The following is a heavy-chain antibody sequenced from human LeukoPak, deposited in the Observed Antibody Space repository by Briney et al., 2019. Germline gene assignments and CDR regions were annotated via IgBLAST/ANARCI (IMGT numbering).Heavy chain of an antibody. CDR1: GYTFTSYV. CDR3: ANPRYDSSGYYYVD. J-gene: IGHJ4*02. D-gene: IGHD3-22*01. CDR2: INGGSGNT. Sequence: GASVKVSCEASGYTFTSYVMHWLRQAPGQRLDWMGWINGGSGNTKYSPEFQGRVTITRDTSASTAYMELSSLRSEDTAVYYCANPRYDSSGYYYVDWGQGTLVTVSS. V-gene: IGHV1-3*01.